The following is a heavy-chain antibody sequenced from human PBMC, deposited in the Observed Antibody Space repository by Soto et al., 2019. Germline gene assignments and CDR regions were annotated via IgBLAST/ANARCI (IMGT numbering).Heavy chain of an antibody. D-gene: IGHD6-6*01. CDR1: GGTFSSYA. J-gene: IGHJ6*02. CDR3: ARDEYSRSRGFYYGMDV. V-gene: IGHV1-69*13. CDR2: IIPIFGTA. Sequence: ASVKVSCKAAGGTFSSYAISWVRQAPGQGLEWMGGIIPIFGTANYAQKFQGRVTITADESTSTAYMELSSLRSEDTAVYYCARDEYSRSRGFYYGMDVWGPGTKGTVYS.